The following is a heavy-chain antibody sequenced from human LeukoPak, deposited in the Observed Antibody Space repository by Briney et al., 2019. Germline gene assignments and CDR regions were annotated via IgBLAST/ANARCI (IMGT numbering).Heavy chain of an antibody. CDR3: VREDTPATANY. D-gene: IGHD2-21*02. V-gene: IGHV3-7*01. J-gene: IGHJ4*02. CDR1: GFIFNKYW. CDR2: IKQDGSEK. Sequence: PGGSLRLSCAASGFIFNKYWMSWVRQAPGKGLEWVANIKQDGSEKYYVDSVKGRFTISRDNAKDSVYLQMNSLRAEDTAVYYCVREDTPATANYWGQGTLVTISS.